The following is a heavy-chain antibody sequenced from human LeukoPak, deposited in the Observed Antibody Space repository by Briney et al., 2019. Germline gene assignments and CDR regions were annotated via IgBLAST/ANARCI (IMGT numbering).Heavy chain of an antibody. D-gene: IGHD3-10*01. CDR2: SLFDGSST. V-gene: IGHV3-30*02. CDR1: GFTLSNYN. CDR3: AKQKMSGAYLPDQ. Sequence: GGSLRLSCVVSGFTLSNYNMHWVRQIPGKGLEWLAFSLFDGSSTKYADSVKGRFTISRDNSKNTLYLQMNTLRIDDTGVYYCAKQKMSGAYLPDQWGQGIQVTVSS. J-gene: IGHJ4*02.